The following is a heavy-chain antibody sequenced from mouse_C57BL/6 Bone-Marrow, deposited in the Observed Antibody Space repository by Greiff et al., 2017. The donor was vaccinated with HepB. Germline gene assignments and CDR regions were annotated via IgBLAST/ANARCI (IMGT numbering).Heavy chain of an antibody. CDR3: ATTMVTTLFFDY. J-gene: IGHJ2*01. Sequence: QVQLQQSGAELARPGASVKLSCKASGYTFTSYGISWVKQRTGQGLEWIGEIYPRSGNTYYNEKFKGKATLTADKSSSTAYMELSSLTSVDSAVYFVATTMVTTLFFDYWGQGTTLTVSS. V-gene: IGHV1-81*01. CDR2: IYPRSGNT. CDR1: GYTFTSYG. D-gene: IGHD2-2*01.